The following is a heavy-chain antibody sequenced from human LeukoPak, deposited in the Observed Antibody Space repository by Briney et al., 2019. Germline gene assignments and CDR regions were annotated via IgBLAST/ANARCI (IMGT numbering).Heavy chain of an antibody. Sequence: GGSLRLSCAASGFTFRSYWMGWVRQAPGKGLEWVANINQDGSEKYYVDSVKGRFTISTDNAKNSLYLQMNSLRDDDTAVYYCARGPNWFDPWGQGTLVTVSS. CDR2: INQDGSEK. CDR1: GFTFRSYW. CDR3: ARGPNWFDP. J-gene: IGHJ5*02. V-gene: IGHV3-7*04.